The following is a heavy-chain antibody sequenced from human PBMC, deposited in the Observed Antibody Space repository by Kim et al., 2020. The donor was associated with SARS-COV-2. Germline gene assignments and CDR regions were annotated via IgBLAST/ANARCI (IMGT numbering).Heavy chain of an antibody. CDR3: AREGV. Sequence: IPIFGTANYAQKFQGRVTITADESTSTAYMELSSLRSEDTAVYYCAREGVWGQGTTVTVSS. CDR2: IPIFGTA. V-gene: IGHV1-69*01. J-gene: IGHJ6*02.